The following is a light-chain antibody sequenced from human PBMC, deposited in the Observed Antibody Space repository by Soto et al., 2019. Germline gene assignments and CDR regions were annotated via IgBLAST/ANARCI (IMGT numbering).Light chain of an antibody. CDR2: GAS. CDR1: QSVRNNY. CDR3: QQYGSSGT. Sequence: EIVLTQSPGTLSLSPGERATLSCRASQSVRNNYLAWYQQKPGQAPRLLIYGASNRATGIPDRFSGSGSGTDFTFTISRLEPEDFAVYYCQQYGSSGTFGQGTKVDIK. V-gene: IGKV3-20*01. J-gene: IGKJ1*01.